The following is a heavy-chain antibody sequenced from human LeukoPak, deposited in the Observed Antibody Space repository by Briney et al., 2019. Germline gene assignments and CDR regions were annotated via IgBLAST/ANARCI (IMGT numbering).Heavy chain of an antibody. Sequence: SETLSLTCTVSGGSISGGGYYWSWIRQPPGKALEWIGFIFHSGSTYYNPSLKSRVTISVDRSKNQFSLKLSSVTAADTAVYYCAREAGGYSSSFPNWFDPWGQGTLVTVSS. CDR2: IFHSGST. D-gene: IGHD6-13*01. CDR1: GGSISGGGYY. CDR3: AREAGGYSSSFPNWFDP. V-gene: IGHV4-30-2*01. J-gene: IGHJ5*02.